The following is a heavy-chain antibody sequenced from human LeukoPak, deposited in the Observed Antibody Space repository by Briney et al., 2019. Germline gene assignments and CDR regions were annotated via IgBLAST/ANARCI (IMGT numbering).Heavy chain of an antibody. V-gene: IGHV4-38-2*02. CDR2: ICHSGST. CDR1: GYTISSGYI. Sequence: SESLSLTCTASGYTISSGYIWGWLRQPPGKGQEWIGIICHSGSTYYNPSFKSRVTISIDTSKNKFSLRLSTVTAADTAVYYCARDVYSSSSLRFDPWGQGGLVTVSS. D-gene: IGHD6-6*01. CDR3: ARDVYSSSSLRFDP. J-gene: IGHJ5*02.